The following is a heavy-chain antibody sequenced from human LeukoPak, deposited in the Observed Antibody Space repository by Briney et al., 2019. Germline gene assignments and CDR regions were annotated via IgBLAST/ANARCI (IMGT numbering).Heavy chain of an antibody. Sequence: SETLSLTCAVYGGSFSDYYWSWIRQPPGKGLEWIGEINHSGSTNYNPSLKSRVTISVDTSKNQFSLKLSSVTAADTAVYYCARGRGYYYDSSGYYPFDYWGQGTLVTVSS. CDR3: ARGRGYYYDSSGYYPFDY. D-gene: IGHD3-22*01. J-gene: IGHJ4*02. CDR1: GGSFSDYY. V-gene: IGHV4-34*01. CDR2: INHSGST.